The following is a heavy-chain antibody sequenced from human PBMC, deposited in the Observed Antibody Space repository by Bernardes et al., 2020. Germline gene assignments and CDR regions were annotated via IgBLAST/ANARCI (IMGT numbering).Heavy chain of an antibody. Sequence: SETLSLTCAVYGGSFSGYYWSWIRQPPGKGLEWIGEINHSGSTNYNPSLKSRVTISVDTSKNQFSLKLSSVTAADTAVYYCARTRYYYDSSGYYQPNRKYYFDYWGQGTLVTVSS. V-gene: IGHV4-34*01. CDR3: ARTRYYYDSSGYYQPNRKYYFDY. J-gene: IGHJ4*02. CDR2: INHSGST. CDR1: GGSFSGYY. D-gene: IGHD3-22*01.